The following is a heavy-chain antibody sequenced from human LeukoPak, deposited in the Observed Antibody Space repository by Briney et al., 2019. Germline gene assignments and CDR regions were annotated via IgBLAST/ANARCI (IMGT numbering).Heavy chain of an antibody. CDR1: GYSFTDYY. CDR2: IYPNRGGT. V-gene: IGHV1-2*02. CDR3: ARGTYYYDSSGYYYFDY. D-gene: IGHD3-22*01. Sequence: ASVKVSCKASGYSFTDYYIHWVRQAPGQGLEWMGWIYPNRGGTNYAQKFQGGVTMTRDTSISTAYMELSRLRSDDTAVYYCARGTYYYDSSGYYYFDYWGQGTLVTVSS. J-gene: IGHJ4*02.